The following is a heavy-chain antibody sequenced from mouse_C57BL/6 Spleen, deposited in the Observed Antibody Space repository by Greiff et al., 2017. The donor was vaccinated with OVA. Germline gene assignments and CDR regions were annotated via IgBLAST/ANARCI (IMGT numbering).Heavy chain of an antibody. D-gene: IGHD1-1*01. J-gene: IGHJ1*03. CDR3: AREGSSYRYFDV. CDR1: GYTFTNYW. V-gene: IGHV1-63*01. CDR2: IYPGGGYT. Sequence: VQLKESGAELVRPGTSVKMSCKASGYTFTNYWIGWAKQRPGHGLEWIGDIYPGGGYTNYNEKFKGKATLTADKSSSTAYMQFSSLTSEDSAIYYCAREGSSYRYFDVWGTGTTVTVSS.